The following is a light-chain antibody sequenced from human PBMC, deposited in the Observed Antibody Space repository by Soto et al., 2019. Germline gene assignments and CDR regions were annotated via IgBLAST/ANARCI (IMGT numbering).Light chain of an antibody. Sequence: EKVMTQSPATLSVSLGERATLSCRASQSISSNLAWYQQKPGQAPRLLIYGASTRATGFPDRFSGSGSGTEFTLTISNLQSEDFAVYYCQQYNNWPWAFGQGTKVEIK. J-gene: IGKJ1*01. CDR1: QSISSN. V-gene: IGKV3-15*01. CDR2: GAS. CDR3: QQYNNWPWA.